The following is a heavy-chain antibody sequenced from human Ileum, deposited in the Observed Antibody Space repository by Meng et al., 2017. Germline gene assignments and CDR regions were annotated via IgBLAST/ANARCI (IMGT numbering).Heavy chain of an antibody. J-gene: IGHJ4*02. CDR2: SNGDGRYT. Sequence: GQRVVSAGGVLGLAGYVAVSCAVCGFRLSWTWLPRGRQVPGMGLAWVARSNGDGRYTEYAGSVRAGFAIDRDNAKNRLDLQTDSVRDEGTTVYFCARDWGGVGALDYWGQGSLVTVSS. CDR3: ARDWGGVGALDY. D-gene: IGHD1-26*01. V-gene: IGHV3-74*03. CDR1: GFRLSWTW.